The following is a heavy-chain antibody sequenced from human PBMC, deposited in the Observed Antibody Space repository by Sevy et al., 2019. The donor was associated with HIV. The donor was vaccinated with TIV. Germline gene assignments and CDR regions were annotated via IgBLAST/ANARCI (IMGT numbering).Heavy chain of an antibody. CDR2: MKEDGSER. Sequence: GESLKISCAASGFTFSSYWMSSVRQAPEKGLEWVATMKEDGSERNYVDSVKGRFTISRDNAKNSLYLQMNSLRAEDTAVYYCVREGVGGYSYSLDCWGQGTLVTVSS. CDR3: VREGVGGYSYSLDC. D-gene: IGHD5-18*01. V-gene: IGHV3-7*01. J-gene: IGHJ4*02. CDR1: GFTFSSYW.